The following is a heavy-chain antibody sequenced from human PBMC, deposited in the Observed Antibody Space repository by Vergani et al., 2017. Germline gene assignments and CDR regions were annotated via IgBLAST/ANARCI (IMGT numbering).Heavy chain of an antibody. CDR2: IDWDDDK. D-gene: IGHD3-16*01. Sequence: QVTLKESGPALVKPTQTLTLTCTFSGFSLSTSGMRVSWIRQPPGKALEWLARIDWDDDKFYSTSLKTRLTISKDTSKNRVVLTMTNMDPVDTATYYCARTDYGDRENPAREDAFDIWGQGTMVTVSS. J-gene: IGHJ3*02. CDR3: ARTDYGDRENPAREDAFDI. V-gene: IGHV2-70*04. CDR1: GFSLSTSGMR.